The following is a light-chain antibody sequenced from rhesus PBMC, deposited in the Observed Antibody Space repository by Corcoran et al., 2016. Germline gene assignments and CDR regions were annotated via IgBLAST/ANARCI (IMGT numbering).Light chain of an antibody. Sequence: DIQMTQSPSALSASVGDRVTISCLASQNIYRNLAWYQQKPGKAPNLLIYAASSLQTGIPSRFCGSGSGTDFTLPISSLQPEDSAAYYCQHYYDDPLTFGGGTKVEIK. V-gene: IGKV1S8*01. CDR1: QNIYRN. J-gene: IGKJ4*01. CDR2: AAS. CDR3: QHYYDDPLT.